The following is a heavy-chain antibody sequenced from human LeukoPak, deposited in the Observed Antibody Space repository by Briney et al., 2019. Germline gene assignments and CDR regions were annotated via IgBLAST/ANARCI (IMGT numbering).Heavy chain of an antibody. J-gene: IGHJ1*01. CDR3: ARDPLDYDILTGYPEYFQH. D-gene: IGHD3-9*01. Sequence: PGGSLRLSCAASGFTFSSYDMHWVRQATGKGLEWVSAIGTAGDTYYPGSVKGRFTISRENAKNSLYLQMNSLRAGDTAVYYCARDPLDYDILTGYPEYFQHWGQGTLVTVSS. CDR2: IGTAGDT. V-gene: IGHV3-13*04. CDR1: GFTFSSYD.